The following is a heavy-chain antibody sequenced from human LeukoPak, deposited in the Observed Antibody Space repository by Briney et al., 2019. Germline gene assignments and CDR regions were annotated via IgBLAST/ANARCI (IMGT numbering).Heavy chain of an antibody. CDR1: SGSFSGYS. CDR2: INRSGTT. Sequence: SETLSLTCAVHSGSFSGYSWHWIRQSPGKGLEWIGEINRSGTTNYNESLKSRVTMSVDTSKIQFSLSLRSVTAADTAVYYCARMPKHITILGVVAIKPVWGQGTLVSVSS. V-gene: IGHV4-34*01. CDR3: ARMPKHITILGVVAIKPV. D-gene: IGHD3-3*01. J-gene: IGHJ4*02.